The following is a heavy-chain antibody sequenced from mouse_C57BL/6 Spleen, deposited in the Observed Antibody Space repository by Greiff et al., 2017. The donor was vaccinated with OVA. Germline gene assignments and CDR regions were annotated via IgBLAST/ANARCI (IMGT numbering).Heavy chain of an antibody. Sequence: QVQLQQSGAELVKPGASVKISCKASGYAFSSYWMNWVKQRPGKGLEWIGQIYPGDGDTNYNGKFKGKATLTADKSSSTAYMQLSSLTSEDSAVYFCAREETYGNCFDYWGQGTTLTVSS. CDR1: GYAFSSYW. CDR2: IYPGDGDT. CDR3: AREETYGNCFDY. J-gene: IGHJ2*01. D-gene: IGHD2-10*02. V-gene: IGHV1-80*01.